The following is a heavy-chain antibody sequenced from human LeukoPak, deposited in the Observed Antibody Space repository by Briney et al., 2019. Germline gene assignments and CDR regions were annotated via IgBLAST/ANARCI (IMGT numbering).Heavy chain of an antibody. J-gene: IGHJ3*02. CDR3: ATGGSMTTVTNDAFDI. V-gene: IGHV1-24*01. D-gene: IGHD4-17*01. CDR1: GYTLTELS. CDR2: FDPEDGET. Sequence: ASVKVSCKVSGYTLTELSMHWVRQAPGKGLEWMGGFDPEDGETIYAQKFQGRVTMTEDTSTDTAYMELSSLRSVDTAVYYCATGGSMTTVTNDAFDIWGQGTMVTVSS.